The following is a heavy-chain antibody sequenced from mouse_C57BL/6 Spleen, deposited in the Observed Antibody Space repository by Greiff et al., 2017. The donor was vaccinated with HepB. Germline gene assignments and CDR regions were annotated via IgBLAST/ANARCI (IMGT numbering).Heavy chain of an antibody. V-gene: IGHV1-26*01. CDR3: ARSAY. CDR2: INPNNGGT. J-gene: IGHJ3*01. CDR1: GYTFTDYY. Sequence: EVQLQQSGPELVKPGASVKISCKASGYTFTDYYMNWVKQSHGKSLEWIGDINPNNGGTSYNQKFKGKATLTVDKSSSTAYMEIRSLTSEDSAVYYCARSAYWDRETLVTVSA.